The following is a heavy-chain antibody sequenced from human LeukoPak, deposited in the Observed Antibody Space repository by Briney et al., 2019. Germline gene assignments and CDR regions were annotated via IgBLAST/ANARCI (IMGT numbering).Heavy chain of an antibody. Sequence: GGSLRLSCAASGFTFRSYSMNWVRQAPGKGLEWVSSISSSGSIIYYADSVKGRFTISRDDAKNSLYLQMSSLRAEDTAVYYCVRDRSSTWYSDWGQGTLVTVSS. CDR3: VRDRSSTWYSD. V-gene: IGHV3-21*01. J-gene: IGHJ4*02. CDR1: GFTFRSYS. D-gene: IGHD6-13*01. CDR2: ISSSGSII.